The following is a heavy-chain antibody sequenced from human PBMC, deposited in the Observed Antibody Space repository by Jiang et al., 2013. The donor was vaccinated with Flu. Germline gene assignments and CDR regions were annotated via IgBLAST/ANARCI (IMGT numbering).Heavy chain of an antibody. V-gene: IGHV4-59*01. D-gene: IGHD1-26*01. CDR2: IYYSGST. CDR3: ARAQLPPMRVGAPFGAFDI. CDR1: GGSISSYY. J-gene: IGHJ3*02. Sequence: LLKPSETLSLTCTVSGGSISSYYWSWIRQPPGKGLEWIGYIYYSGSTNYNPSLKSRVTISVDTSKNQFSLKLSSVTAADTAVYYCARAQLPPMRVGAPFGAFDIWGQGTMVTVSS.